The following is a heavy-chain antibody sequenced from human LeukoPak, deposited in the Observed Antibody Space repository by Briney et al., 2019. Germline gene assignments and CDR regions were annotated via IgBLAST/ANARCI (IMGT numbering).Heavy chain of an antibody. CDR2: IYHSGST. CDR3: ARGTYDILTGYWNPQFWFDP. CDR1: TYSISSAYY. J-gene: IGHJ5*02. V-gene: IGHV4-38-2*02. Sequence: SSETLSLTCSVSTYSISSAYYWGWIRQPPGKGLQWIGSIYHSGSTSYNPSLKSRVTISVDTSKNQFSLKLSSVTAADTAVYYCARGTYDILTGYWNPQFWFDPWGQGTLVTVSS. D-gene: IGHD3-9*01.